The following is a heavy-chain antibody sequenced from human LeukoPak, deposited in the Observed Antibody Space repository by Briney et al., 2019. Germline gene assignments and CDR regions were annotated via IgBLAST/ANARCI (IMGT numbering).Heavy chain of an antibody. V-gene: IGHV7-4-1*02. J-gene: IGHJ4*02. Sequence: GASVKVSCKASGYTFTSYPMNWVRQAPGQGLEWMGRININTGNPTYAQGFTGRFVFSLDTSVSTAYLQISGLKAEDTAVYYCARDLAFGAVAENFDYWGQGTLVTVSS. CDR2: ININTGNP. CDR3: ARDLAFGAVAENFDY. D-gene: IGHD6-19*01. CDR1: GYTFTSYP.